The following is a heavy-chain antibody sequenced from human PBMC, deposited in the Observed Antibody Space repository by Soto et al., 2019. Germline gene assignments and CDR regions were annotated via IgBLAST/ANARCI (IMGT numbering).Heavy chain of an antibody. CDR1: GFTFSGYS. V-gene: IGHV3-21*01. D-gene: IGHD3-3*02. Sequence: GGSLRLSCAASGFTFSGYSMNWVRQAPGKGLEWVSSITSSSTYIYYADSVEGRFTISRDNAKNSLYLQMNSLRAEDTAVYYCARDQPSIAYYFDSWGQGTLVTVSS. CDR2: ITSSSTYI. J-gene: IGHJ4*02. CDR3: ARDQPSIAYYFDS.